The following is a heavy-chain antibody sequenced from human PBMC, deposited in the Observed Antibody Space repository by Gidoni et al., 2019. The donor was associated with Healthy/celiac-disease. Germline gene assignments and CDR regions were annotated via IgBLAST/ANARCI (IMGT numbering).Heavy chain of an antibody. J-gene: IGHJ4*02. CDR2: IDWDDDK. CDR1: GFSLSTSGMC. Sequence: QVTLRESGPALVKPTQTLTLTCTFSGFSLSTSGMCVSWIRQPPGKALEWLALIDWDDDKYYSTSLKTRLTISKDTSKNQVVLTMTNMDPVDTATYYCARSSGVPAAPDREFDYWGQGTLVTVSS. D-gene: IGHD2-2*01. CDR3: ARSSGVPAAPDREFDY. V-gene: IGHV2-70*01.